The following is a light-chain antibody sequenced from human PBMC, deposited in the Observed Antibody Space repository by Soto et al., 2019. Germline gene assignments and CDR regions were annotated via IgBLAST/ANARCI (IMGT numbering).Light chain of an antibody. CDR3: LHDYSYPRT. CDR2: TAS. Sequence: AIQMTQSPSSLSASVGDRVIITCRASQAIRNDLGWYQQKPGKAPKLLIYTASTLQSGVPSRFSVSGSGADFTLTIRSLQPEDSATYYCLHDYSYPRTFGQGTKVDIK. CDR1: QAIRND. J-gene: IGKJ1*01. V-gene: IGKV1-6*01.